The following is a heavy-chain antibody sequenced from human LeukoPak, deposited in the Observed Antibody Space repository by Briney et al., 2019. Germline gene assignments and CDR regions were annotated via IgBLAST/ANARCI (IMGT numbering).Heavy chain of an antibody. V-gene: IGHV4-34*01. D-gene: IGHD3-10*01. CDR3: ARAAGGRQEDY. CDR1: GGSFSGYY. Sequence: PSETLSLTCAVYGGSFSGYYWSWIRQPPGKALEWIGEINHSGSTNYNPSLKSRVTISVDTSKNQFSLKLSSVTAADTAVYYCARAAGGRQEDYWGQGTLVTVSS. CDR2: INHSGST. J-gene: IGHJ4*02.